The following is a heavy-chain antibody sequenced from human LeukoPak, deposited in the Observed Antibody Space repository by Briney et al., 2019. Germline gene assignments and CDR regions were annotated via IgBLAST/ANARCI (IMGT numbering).Heavy chain of an antibody. V-gene: IGHV4-59*01. CDR2: IYYSGST. CDR3: ARRYGSGSSGTFDY. J-gene: IGHJ4*02. Sequence: SEALSLTCTVSRDSIISYFWSWIRQPPRKGREWIGYIYYSGSTNYNPSLKRRVTISVDTSKNQFSLKLSSVTAADTGVYYCARRYGSGSSGTFDYWGQGTLVTVSS. CDR1: RDSIISYF. D-gene: IGHD3-10*01.